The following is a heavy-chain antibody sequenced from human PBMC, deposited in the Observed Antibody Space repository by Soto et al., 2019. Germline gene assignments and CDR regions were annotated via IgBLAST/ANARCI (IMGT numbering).Heavy chain of an antibody. CDR2: IYWNDDK. J-gene: IGHJ6*02. D-gene: IGHD6-19*01. Sequence: SGPTLVNPTQTLTLTCTLSGFSLSTSGVGVGWIRQPPGKALEWLALIYWNDDKRYSPSLKSRLTITKDTSKNQVILTMTNMDLVDTATYYCAHCPVEQWLPGDYYYYGMDVWGQGTTVTVSS. CDR1: GFSLSTSGVG. CDR3: AHCPVEQWLPGDYYYYGMDV. V-gene: IGHV2-5*01.